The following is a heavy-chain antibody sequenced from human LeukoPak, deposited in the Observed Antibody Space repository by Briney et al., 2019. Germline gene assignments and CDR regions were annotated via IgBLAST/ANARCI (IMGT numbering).Heavy chain of an antibody. D-gene: IGHD2-2*01. CDR3: ARLVVVPAAILPDY. CDR1: GYTFTSYG. CDR2: ISAYNGNT. V-gene: IGHV1-18*04. J-gene: IGHJ4*02. Sequence: ASVKVSCKASGYTFTSYGISWVRQAPGQGLEWMGWISAYNGNTNYAQKLQGRVTMTTDTSTSTAYMGLRSLRSDDTAVYYCARLVVVPAAILPDYWGQGTLVTVSS.